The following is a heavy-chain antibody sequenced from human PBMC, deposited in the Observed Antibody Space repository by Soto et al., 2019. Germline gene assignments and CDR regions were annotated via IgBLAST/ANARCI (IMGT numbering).Heavy chain of an antibody. J-gene: IGHJ4*01. D-gene: IGHD5-12*01. CDR2: IYSGGST. CDR1: GFTVSNNY. V-gene: IGHV3-66*01. Sequence: EVQLVECGGGLVQPGGSLRLSCAASGFTVSNNYMSWVRQAPGKGLEWVSVIYSGGSTYYADSVKGRFTISRDNSKNTLYLQMNSLRAEDTAVYYCARGLIEMATMGYWGHGTLVTVSS. CDR3: ARGLIEMATMGY.